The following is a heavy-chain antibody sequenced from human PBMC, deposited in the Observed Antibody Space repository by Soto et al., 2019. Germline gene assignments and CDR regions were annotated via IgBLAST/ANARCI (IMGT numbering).Heavy chain of an antibody. D-gene: IGHD3-16*01. CDR1: GFTFSIYA. CDR2: ISYDGSNK. V-gene: IGHV3-30-3*01. Sequence: QVQLVESGGGVVQPGRSLRLSCAASGFTFSIYAMHWVRQAPGKGLEWVAVISYDGSNKYYADSVKGRFTISRDNSKNTLYLQMNSLRAEDTAVYYCATWGNIAGGYWGQGTLVTVSS. CDR3: ATWGNIAGGY. J-gene: IGHJ4*02.